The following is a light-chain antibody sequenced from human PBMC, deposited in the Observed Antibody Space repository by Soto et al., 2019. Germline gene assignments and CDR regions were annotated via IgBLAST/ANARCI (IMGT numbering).Light chain of an antibody. Sequence: EIGITESPATLSLSPGERATLSCRASQSVSSNLAWYQKKPGQAPRLLIYGASTSATGIPDRCIRSRSWTDFTLTISRLETEDDAAYYYQQYGGSPRITFGQGTRLEIK. J-gene: IGKJ5*01. CDR3: QQYGGSPRIT. CDR1: QSVSSN. CDR2: GAS. V-gene: IGKV3-20*01.